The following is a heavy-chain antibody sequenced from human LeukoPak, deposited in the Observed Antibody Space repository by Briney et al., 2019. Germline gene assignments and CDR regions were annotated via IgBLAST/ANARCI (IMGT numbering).Heavy chain of an antibody. CDR1: GGSIISGSYY. J-gene: IGHJ4*02. D-gene: IGHD6-13*01. CDR3: ARRVIAAAGHYYFDY. V-gene: IGHV4-61*02. Sequence: SETLSLTCTVSGGSIISGSYYWSWIRQPTGKGLEWIGRIYTSGSTNYNPSLKSRVTISVDTSKTQFSLKLSSVTAADTAVYYCARRVIAAAGHYYFDYWGQGTLVTVSS. CDR2: IYTSGST.